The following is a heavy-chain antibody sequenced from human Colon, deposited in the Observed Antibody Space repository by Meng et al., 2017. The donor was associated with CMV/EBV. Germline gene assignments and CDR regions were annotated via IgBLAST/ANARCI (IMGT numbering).Heavy chain of an antibody. CDR2: IYHSGST. D-gene: IGHD4-11*01. CDR1: GASTAVASD. CDR3: ARHTNDYSEYYFDY. J-gene: IGHJ4*02. Sequence: VSGASTAVASDWSWVRQYPGRSLEWIGYIYHSGSTYYTPSLRGRLTISVDTSKNQFSLMLNSVTAADTALYYCARHTNDYSEYYFDYWGPGTLVTVSS. V-gene: IGHV4-31*02.